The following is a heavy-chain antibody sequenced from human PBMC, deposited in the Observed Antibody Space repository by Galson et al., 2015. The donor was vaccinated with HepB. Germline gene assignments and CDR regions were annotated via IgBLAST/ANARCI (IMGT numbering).Heavy chain of an antibody. V-gene: IGHV3-48*04. Sequence: SLRLSCAASGFTFSSYSMNWVRQAPGKGLEWVSYISSSSSTIYYADSVKGRFTISRDNAKNSLYQQMNSLRAEDTAVYYCARDRYSSSLGAVGYWGQGTLVTVSS. CDR1: GFTFSSYS. J-gene: IGHJ4*02. CDR2: ISSSSSTI. D-gene: IGHD6-13*01. CDR3: ARDRYSSSLGAVGY.